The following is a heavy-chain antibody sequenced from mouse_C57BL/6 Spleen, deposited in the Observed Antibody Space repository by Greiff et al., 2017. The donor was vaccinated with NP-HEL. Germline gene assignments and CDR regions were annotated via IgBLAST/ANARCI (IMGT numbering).Heavy chain of an antibody. CDR1: GFSLTSYG. D-gene: IGHD2-4*01. J-gene: IGHJ4*01. CDR2: IWSGGST. CDR3: ARNRDYEGYAMDY. V-gene: IGHV2-2*01. Sequence: QVHVKQSGPGLVQPSQSLSITCTVSGFSLTSYGVHWVRQSPGKGLEWLGVIWSGGSTDYNAAFISRLSISKDNSKSQVFFKMNSLQADDTAIYYCARNRDYEGYAMDYWGQGTSVTVSS.